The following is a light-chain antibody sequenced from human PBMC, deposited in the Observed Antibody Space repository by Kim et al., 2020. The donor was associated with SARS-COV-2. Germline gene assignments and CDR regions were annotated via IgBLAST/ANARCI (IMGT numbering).Light chain of an antibody. CDR3: AAWDDSLNGRV. J-gene: IGLJ1*01. CDR2: DDN. V-gene: IGLV1-44*01. Sequence: ELTQPPSASGTPGQTVTMSCSGGFSNIETHSVNWYQQVPGTAPKLLIYDDNQRLSGVPDRFSGSKSGSSASLVISGLQSEDEADYYCAAWDDSLNGRVFGTGTKVTVL. CDR1: FSNIETHS.